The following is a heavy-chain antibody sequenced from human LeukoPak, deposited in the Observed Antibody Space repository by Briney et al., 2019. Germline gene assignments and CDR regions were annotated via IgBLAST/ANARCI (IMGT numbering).Heavy chain of an antibody. CDR1: GFTFSSYS. Sequence: GGSLRLSCAASGFTFSSYSMNWVRQAPGKGLEWVSSISSSSSYIYYADSVKGRFTISRDNAKSSLYLQMNSLRAEDTAVYYCARDNTVTTSYGMDVWGQGTTVTVSS. V-gene: IGHV3-21*01. J-gene: IGHJ6*02. CDR2: ISSSSSYI. CDR3: ARDNTVTTSYGMDV. D-gene: IGHD4-17*01.